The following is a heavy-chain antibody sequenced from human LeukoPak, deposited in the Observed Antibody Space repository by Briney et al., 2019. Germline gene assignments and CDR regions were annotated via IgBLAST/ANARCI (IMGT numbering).Heavy chain of an antibody. V-gene: IGHV1-2*02. CDR2: MSVDSGGT. CDR1: GHMFADYY. Sequence: ASVKVSCKASGHMFADYYIHWVRQAPGQGLEWMGWMSVDSGGTKYAQKFQGRVTMTRDTSISTAFMDLTRLRFDDTAVYYCARDSKLTGTSFDSWGQGTLVTVSP. CDR3: ARDSKLTGTSFDS. J-gene: IGHJ4*02. D-gene: IGHD1-7*01.